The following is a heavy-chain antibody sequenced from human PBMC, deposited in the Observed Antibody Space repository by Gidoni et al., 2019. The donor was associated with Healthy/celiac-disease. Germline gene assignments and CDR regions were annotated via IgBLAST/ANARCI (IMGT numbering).Heavy chain of an antibody. J-gene: IGHJ4*02. CDR3: AKGSGDGYNLDYFDY. CDR1: GFTFDDYA. V-gene: IGHV3-9*01. CDR2: ISWNSGSI. D-gene: IGHD5-12*01. Sequence: EVQLVESGGGLVQPGRSLRLSCAASGFTFDDYAMHWVRQAPGKGLEWVSGISWNSGSIGYADSVKGRFTISRDNDKNSLYLQMNSLRAEDTALYYCAKGSGDGYNLDYFDYWGQGTLVTVSS.